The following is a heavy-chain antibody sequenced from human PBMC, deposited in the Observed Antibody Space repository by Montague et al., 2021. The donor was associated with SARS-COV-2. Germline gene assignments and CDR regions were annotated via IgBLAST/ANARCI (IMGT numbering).Heavy chain of an antibody. CDR1: GGSISSSSYY. V-gene: IGHV4-39*01. CDR2: IYYSGST. J-gene: IGHJ6*02. D-gene: IGHD3-9*01. Sequence: SETLSLTCTVSGGSISSSSYYWGWIRQPPGKGLEWIGSIYYSGSTYYNPSLKSRVTISVDTSKNQFSLKLSSVTAADTAVYYCARQPVLRYFCWLPWFGGMDVWGQGITVTVSS. CDR3: ARQPVLRYFCWLPWFGGMDV.